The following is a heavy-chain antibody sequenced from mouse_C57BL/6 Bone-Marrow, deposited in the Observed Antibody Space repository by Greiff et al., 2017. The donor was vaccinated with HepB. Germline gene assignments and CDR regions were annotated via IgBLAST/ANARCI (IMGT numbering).Heavy chain of an antibody. CDR1: GYTFTSYW. Sequence: QVQLQQPGAELVKPGASVKLSCKASGYTFTSYWMHWVKQRPGQGLEWIGMIHPNSGSTNYNEKLKSKATLTVDKSSSTAYMQLSSLTSEDSAVYYCARNYDGYSCDKDYWGQGTTVTVSS. V-gene: IGHV1-64*01. CDR3: ARNYDGYSCDKDY. J-gene: IGHJ4*01. D-gene: IGHD2-3*01. CDR2: IHPNSGST.